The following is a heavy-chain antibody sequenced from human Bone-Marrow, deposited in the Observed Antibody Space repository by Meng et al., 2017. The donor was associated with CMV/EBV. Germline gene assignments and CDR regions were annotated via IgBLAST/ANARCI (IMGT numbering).Heavy chain of an antibody. CDR1: GFTFSGSA. V-gene: IGHV3-73*01. CDR2: IRSKANSYAT. Sequence: GGSLRLSCAASGFTFSGSAMHWVRQASGKGLEWVGRIRSKANSYATAYAASVKGRFTISREDSKNTAYLQMNSLKTEDTAVYYCTRPLYYDSSGYHWGYWGQGTLVTVSS. D-gene: IGHD3-22*01. J-gene: IGHJ4*02. CDR3: TRPLYYDSSGYHWGY.